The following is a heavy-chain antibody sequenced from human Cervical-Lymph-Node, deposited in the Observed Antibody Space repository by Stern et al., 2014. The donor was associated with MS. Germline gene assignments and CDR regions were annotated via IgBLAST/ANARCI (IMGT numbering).Heavy chain of an antibody. V-gene: IGHV1-69*09. D-gene: IGHD4-17*01. CDR1: GGTFRGYG. Sequence: EQLVGSGAEVKQPGSSVNVYCKASGGTFRGYGITWVRQGPGQGLEWMGRLIPLVGVARYAPRFQGRVTITADKSMTTGYMELSSLTSDDTAVYYCARGDYGDYNWFDPWGLGTLVTVSS. J-gene: IGHJ5*02. CDR3: ARGDYGDYNWFDP. CDR2: LIPLVGVA.